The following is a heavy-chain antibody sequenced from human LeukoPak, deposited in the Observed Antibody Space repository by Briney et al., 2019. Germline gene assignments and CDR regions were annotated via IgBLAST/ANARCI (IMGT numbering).Heavy chain of an antibody. J-gene: IGHJ4*02. CDR2: INHSGST. V-gene: IGHV4-34*01. Sequence: PSETLSLTCAVYGGSFSGYYWSWIRQPPGKGLEWIGEINHSGSTNYNPSLKSRVTISVDTSKNQFSLKLSSVTAADTAVYYCARDEQYCSSTSCYRLLLYWGQGTLVTVSS. CDR3: ARDEQYCSSTSCYRLLLY. CDR1: GGSFSGYY. D-gene: IGHD2-2*02.